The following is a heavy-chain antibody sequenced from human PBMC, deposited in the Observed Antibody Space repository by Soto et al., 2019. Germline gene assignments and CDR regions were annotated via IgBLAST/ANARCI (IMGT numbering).Heavy chain of an antibody. Sequence: QVQLVQSGAEVKKPGASVKVSCKASVYTFITYGVTWVRQAPGQGLDWLGWISTYNGNTRYAERHQGRVTMTSDTTTNTAYMKLRNLRSDDTAVYYCAREPTDYYDNSARYFCDYRGQRTLGSVSS. CDR1: VYTFITYG. D-gene: IGHD3-22*01. CDR3: AREPTDYYDNSARYFCDY. CDR2: ISTYNGNT. J-gene: IGHJ4*02. V-gene: IGHV1-18*01.